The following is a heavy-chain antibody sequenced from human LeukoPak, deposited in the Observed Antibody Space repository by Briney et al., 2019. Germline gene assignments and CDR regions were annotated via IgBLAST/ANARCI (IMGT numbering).Heavy chain of an antibody. Sequence: SETLSLTRTVSGGSISRYYWSWIRQPPGKGLEWIGYIYYSGSTNYNPSLKSRVTISVDTSKKQFSLKLSSVTAADTDVYYCARDQGTLVGGASGFDYWGQGTLVTVSS. V-gene: IGHV4-59*01. J-gene: IGHJ4*02. D-gene: IGHD3-10*01. CDR3: ARDQGTLVGGASGFDY. CDR1: GGSISRYY. CDR2: IYYSGST.